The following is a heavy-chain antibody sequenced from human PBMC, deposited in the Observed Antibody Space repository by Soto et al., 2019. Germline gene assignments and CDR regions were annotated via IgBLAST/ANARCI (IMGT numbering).Heavy chain of an antibody. CDR2: IKSDDSSP. CDR3: GRDLSGTIDY. J-gene: IGHJ4*02. V-gene: IGHV3-74*01. CDR1: GFSFRNYW. Sequence: GGSLRLSCAASGFSFRNYWMHWVRQAPGKGLVWVSRIKSDDSSPTYADSVRGRFTISRDNARNTVYLQMNSLRAEDTAVYYCGRDLSGTIDYWGQGTLVTVSS.